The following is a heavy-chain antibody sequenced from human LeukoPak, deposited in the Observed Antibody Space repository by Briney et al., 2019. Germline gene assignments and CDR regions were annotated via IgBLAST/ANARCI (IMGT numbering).Heavy chain of an antibody. CDR1: GYSFTSYW. V-gene: IGHV5-51*01. J-gene: IGHJ4*02. D-gene: IGHD5-24*01. Sequence: GESLKISWKGSGYSFTSYWIGWVRQMAGKGLGWRGIIYPGDSDPRYSPSFQGQVTISADKSISTAYLQWSSLKASDTAMYYCARLAYGYNYVHFDYWGQGTLVTVSS. CDR2: IYPGDSDP. CDR3: ARLAYGYNYVHFDY.